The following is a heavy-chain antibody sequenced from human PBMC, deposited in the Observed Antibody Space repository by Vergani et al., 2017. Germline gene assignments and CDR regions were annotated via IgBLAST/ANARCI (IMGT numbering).Heavy chain of an antibody. CDR1: GYTFTDYF. Sequence: QVQLVQSGAEVKKPGASVKVSCKASGYTFTDYFMHWVRQAPGQGLEWMGWINPNSGGPNYAQKFQGRVTMTRDTSISTAYMELSNLRSDDTAVYYCARVGTSSNPDYFDYWGQGTLVTVSS. D-gene: IGHD2-2*01. CDR3: ARVGTSSNPDYFDY. CDR2: INPNSGGP. V-gene: IGHV1-2*02. J-gene: IGHJ4*02.